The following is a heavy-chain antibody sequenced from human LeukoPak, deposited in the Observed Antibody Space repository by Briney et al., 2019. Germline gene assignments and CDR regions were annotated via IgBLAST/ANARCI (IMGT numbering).Heavy chain of an antibody. J-gene: IGHJ4*02. D-gene: IGHD5-18*01. Sequence: GGSLRLSCAASGFRFSNYAMSWVRQAPGKGLEWVADINGSGDNTDNADSVKGRFTMSRDNSKNTLYLQMNSLRVEDTAVYYCAKDILTGDSSGYSFDYWGQGTLVTVSS. V-gene: IGHV3-23*01. CDR2: INGSGDNT. CDR3: AKDILTGDSSGYSFDY. CDR1: GFRFSNYA.